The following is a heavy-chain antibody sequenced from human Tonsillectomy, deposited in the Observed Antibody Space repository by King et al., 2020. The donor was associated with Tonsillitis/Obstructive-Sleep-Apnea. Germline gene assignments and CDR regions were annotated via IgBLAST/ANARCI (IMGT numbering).Heavy chain of an antibody. J-gene: IGHJ6*02. Sequence: VQLVESGGGLVQPGGSLRLSCAASGFTFSSYAMSWVRQAPGKGLEWVSAISGSGGSTYYADSVKGRFTISRDNSKNTLYLQMNSLRAEDTAVYYCAKVGVRAARPEHYYYNYGMDVWGQGTTVTVSS. V-gene: IGHV3-23*04. CDR3: AKVGVRAARPEHYYYNYGMDV. CDR1: GFTFSSYA. D-gene: IGHD2-2*01. CDR2: ISGSGGST.